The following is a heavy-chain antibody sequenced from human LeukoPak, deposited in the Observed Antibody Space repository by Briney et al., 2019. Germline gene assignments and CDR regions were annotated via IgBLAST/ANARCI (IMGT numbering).Heavy chain of an antibody. CDR3: ARDRDYSNTERGFDY. D-gene: IGHD4-11*01. V-gene: IGHV1-2*02. J-gene: IGHJ4*02. CDR2: INPNSGET. Sequence: ASVKVSCKASGYTFDGYYIHWVRRAPGQGLEWMGWINPNSGETNSAQKFQGRVTMTGDTSISTAYMELRRVTSDDTAVYYCARDRDYSNTERGFDYWGQGTLVTVSS. CDR1: GYTFDGYY.